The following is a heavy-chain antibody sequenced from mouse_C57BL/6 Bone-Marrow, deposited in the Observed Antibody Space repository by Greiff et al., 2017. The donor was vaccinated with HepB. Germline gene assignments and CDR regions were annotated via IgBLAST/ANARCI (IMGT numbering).Heavy chain of an antibody. CDR2: IYPETGGT. Sequence: QVHVKQSGAELGRPGASVTLSCKASGYTFTDYEMHWVKQTPVHGLAWIGAIYPETGGTSYNQKFKGKAILTADKSSSTAFMELRSLTSEDSAVYYCTIPPLPTVGCDYWGQGTTLTVSS. CDR1: GYTFTDYE. CDR3: TIPPLPTVGCDY. J-gene: IGHJ2*01. V-gene: IGHV1-15*01. D-gene: IGHD1-1*01.